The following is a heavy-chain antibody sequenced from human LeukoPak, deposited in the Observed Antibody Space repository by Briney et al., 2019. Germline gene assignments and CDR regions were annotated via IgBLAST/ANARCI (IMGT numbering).Heavy chain of an antibody. CDR3: AKDSGRAAAAFQH. Sequence: HPGGSLRLSCAASGFTFSTYWMHWVRQAPGKGLVWVSRISSDGSITSYADSVKGRFTISRDNAKNTLYLQMNSLRAEDTALYYCAKDSGRAAAAFQHWGQGTLVTVSS. J-gene: IGHJ1*01. CDR2: ISSDGSIT. D-gene: IGHD6-13*01. CDR1: GFTFSTYW. V-gene: IGHV3-74*01.